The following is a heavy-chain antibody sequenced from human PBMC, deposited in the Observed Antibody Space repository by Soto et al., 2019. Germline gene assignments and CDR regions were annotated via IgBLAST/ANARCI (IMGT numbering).Heavy chain of an antibody. D-gene: IGHD3-22*01. V-gene: IGHV3-23*01. J-gene: IGHJ1*01. CDR3: AKGVFGSGYYLGYFQH. CDR2: ISGSGGST. CDR1: GFTFSSYA. Sequence: GGSLRLSCAASGFTFSSYAMSWVRQAPGKGLEWVSAISGSGGSTYYADSVKGRFTISRDNSKNTLYLQMNSLRAEDTAVYYCAKGVFGSGYYLGYFQHWGQGTLVTVSS.